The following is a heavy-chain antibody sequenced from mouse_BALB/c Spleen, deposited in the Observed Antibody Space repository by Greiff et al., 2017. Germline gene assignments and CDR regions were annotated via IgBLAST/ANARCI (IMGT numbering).Heavy chain of an antibody. CDR3: AYYSVQDYAMDY. J-gene: IGHJ4*01. V-gene: IGHV14-3*02. CDR1: GFNIKDTY. CDR2: IDPANGNT. D-gene: IGHD2-12*01. Sequence: VQLQQSGAELVKPGASVKLSCTASGFNIKDTYMHWVKQRPEQGLEWIGRIDPANGNTKYDPKFQGKATITADTSSNTAYLQLSSLTSEDTAVYYCAYYSVQDYAMDYWGQGTSVTVSS.